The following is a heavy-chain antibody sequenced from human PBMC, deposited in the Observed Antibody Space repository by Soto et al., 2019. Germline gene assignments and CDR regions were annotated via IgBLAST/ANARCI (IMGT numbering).Heavy chain of an antibody. Sequence: ASVKVSCKASGNTFTRYYFHWVRQAPGQGLEWMGIINPSGGSTTYAQKFQGRVTMTRDTSTSTVYMDLSSLRFEDTAVYYCARENIVLSSCFIRNHYVLAVWGQRTTVPGSS. V-gene: IGHV1-46*01. CDR2: INPSGGST. CDR3: ARENIVLSSCFIRNHYVLAV. D-gene: IGHD3-16*01. CDR1: GNTFTRYY. J-gene: IGHJ6*02.